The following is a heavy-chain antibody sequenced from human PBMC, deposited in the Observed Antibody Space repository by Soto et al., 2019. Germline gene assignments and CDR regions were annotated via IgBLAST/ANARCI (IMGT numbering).Heavy chain of an antibody. Sequence: SETLSLTCAVYGGSFSGYYWSWIRQPPGKGLEWIGEINHSGSTNYNPSLKSRVTISVDTSKNQFSLKLSSVTAADTAVYYCARGRGIAAAGGAAKSYFDYWGQGTLVTVSS. J-gene: IGHJ4*02. CDR3: ARGRGIAAAGGAAKSYFDY. CDR2: INHSGST. D-gene: IGHD6-13*01. V-gene: IGHV4-34*01. CDR1: GGSFSGYY.